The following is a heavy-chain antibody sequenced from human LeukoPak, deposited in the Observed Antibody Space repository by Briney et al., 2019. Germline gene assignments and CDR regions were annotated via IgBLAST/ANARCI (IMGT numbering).Heavy chain of an antibody. V-gene: IGHV3-23*01. CDR3: AKGLTNLGDD. CDR1: VFTFSTYS. CDR2: LSGSGSSA. D-gene: IGHD3-9*01. J-gene: IGHJ4*02. Sequence: GGSLRLSCAASVFTFSTYSMSWVRHAPWKGLEWVSGLSGSGSSAYYADSVKGRFTISRDNSKNTLYLQMNSLRPEDTAVYYCAKGLTNLGDDWGQGTLVTVSS.